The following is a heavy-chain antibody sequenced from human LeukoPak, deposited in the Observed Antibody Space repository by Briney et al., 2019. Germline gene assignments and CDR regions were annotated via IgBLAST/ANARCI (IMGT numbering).Heavy chain of an antibody. D-gene: IGHD6-25*01. CDR3: ARENLAAAADY. J-gene: IGHJ4*02. Sequence: GGSLRLSCAASGFTFTSYAMSWVRQAPGKGLVWVSRIRGDGSMTNYADSVKGRFTISRDNAKNTLYLQMNSLRLEDTAVYYCARENLAAAADYWGQGTVVTVSS. CDR2: IRGDGSMT. V-gene: IGHV3-74*01. CDR1: GFTFTSYA.